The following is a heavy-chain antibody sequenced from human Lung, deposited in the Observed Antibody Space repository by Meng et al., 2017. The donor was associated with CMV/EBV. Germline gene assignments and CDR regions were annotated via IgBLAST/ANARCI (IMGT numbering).Heavy chain of an antibody. CDR2: ISSSGSTM. D-gene: IGHD1-26*01. Sequence: SCAASGFTFSSYEMNWVRQAPGKGLEWVSYISSSGSTMYYADSVKGRFTISRDNAKNSLYLQMNSLRVEDTAVYYCARRSGSYVNAFDIWGQGTMVTVSS. CDR1: GFTFSSYE. V-gene: IGHV3-48*03. CDR3: ARRSGSYVNAFDI. J-gene: IGHJ3*02.